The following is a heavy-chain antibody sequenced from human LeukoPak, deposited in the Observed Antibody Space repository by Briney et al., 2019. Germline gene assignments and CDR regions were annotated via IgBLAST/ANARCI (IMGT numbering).Heavy chain of an antibody. CDR2: VSYSGTT. J-gene: IGHJ4*02. CDR3: AKLTCSSTFCPLDY. CDR1: GGSISSSSFF. D-gene: IGHD2-2*01. V-gene: IGHV4-39*01. Sequence: PSETLSLTCTVSGGSISSSSFFWAWIRQPPGKGLEWIGTVSYSGTTYYSPSLKSRVTISVDTSKNQFSLGLTSVTAADTALYYCAKLTCSSTFCPLDYWGQGTLVTVSS.